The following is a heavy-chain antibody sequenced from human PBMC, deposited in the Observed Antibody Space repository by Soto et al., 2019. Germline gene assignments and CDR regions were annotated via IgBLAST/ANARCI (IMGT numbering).Heavy chain of an antibody. J-gene: IGHJ4*02. D-gene: IGHD3-22*01. CDR2: IYQSGTT. CDR3: ARDSSGRHDY. V-gene: IGHV4-61*01. Sequence: QLQLQESGPALLQPSETLSLTCSVSGGSVRSGSYYWTWIRQPPGKGLEWIGYIYQSGTTNYNASLKSRVTIAIDTSKNQFFPKLNSVTAADTAVYYCARDSSGRHDYWGQGTLVTVSS. CDR1: GGSVRSGSYY.